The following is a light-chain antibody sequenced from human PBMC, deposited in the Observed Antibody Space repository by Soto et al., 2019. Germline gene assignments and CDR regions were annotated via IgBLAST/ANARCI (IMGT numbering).Light chain of an antibody. J-gene: IGKJ5*01. CDR1: PSVTNY. Sequence: EIVLTQSPATLSLSPGERATLSCRASPSVTNYLAWYQQKPGQPPRLLIYGASTRATGIPDRFSGSGSETDFTLTIARLEPEDFAVYYCQQYGSSPRTFGQGTRLEIK. V-gene: IGKV3-20*01. CDR2: GAS. CDR3: QQYGSSPRT.